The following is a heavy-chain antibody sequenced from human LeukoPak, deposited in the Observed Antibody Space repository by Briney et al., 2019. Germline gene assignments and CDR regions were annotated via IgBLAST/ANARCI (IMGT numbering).Heavy chain of an antibody. V-gene: IGHV1-8*01. D-gene: IGHD2-2*02. Sequence: ASVKGSCKASGYTFTSYDINSVRHATGQGLEWMGWMNPNSGNTGYAQKFQGRVTMTRNTSISTAYLELSSLRSEDTAAYYCARDCSSTSCYTHPFDYWGQGTLVTVSS. CDR2: MNPNSGNT. CDR1: GYTFTSYD. J-gene: IGHJ4*02. CDR3: ARDCSSTSCYTHPFDY.